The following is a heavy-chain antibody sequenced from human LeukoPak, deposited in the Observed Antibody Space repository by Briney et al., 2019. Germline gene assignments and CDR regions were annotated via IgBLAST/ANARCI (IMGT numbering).Heavy chain of an antibody. CDR1: GFTFSSYG. Sequence: GGTLRLSCAASGFTFSSYGMSWVRQAPGKGLEWVSAISGSGGSTYYAHSVKGRFIISRDNSKNSLYLQMNSLRAEDAAVYYCARERVEQQLVLRYYFYYMDVWGKGTTVTVSS. D-gene: IGHD6-13*01. J-gene: IGHJ6*03. CDR3: ARERVEQQLVLRYYFYYMDV. CDR2: ISGSGGST. V-gene: IGHV3-23*01.